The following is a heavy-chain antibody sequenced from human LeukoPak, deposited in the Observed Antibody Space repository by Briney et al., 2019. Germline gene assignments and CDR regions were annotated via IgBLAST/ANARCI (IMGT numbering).Heavy chain of an antibody. Sequence: SSETLSLTCTVSGGSISSSSYYWGWIRQPPGKGLEWIGSVYYTGTTYYNPSLKSRVTISLDTSKNQFSLKLSSVTAADTAVYYCARLALVDSSGSVGYWGQGTLVTVSS. CDR1: GGSISSSSYY. CDR2: VYYTGTT. J-gene: IGHJ4*02. CDR3: ARLALVDSSGSVGY. V-gene: IGHV4-39*01. D-gene: IGHD3-22*01.